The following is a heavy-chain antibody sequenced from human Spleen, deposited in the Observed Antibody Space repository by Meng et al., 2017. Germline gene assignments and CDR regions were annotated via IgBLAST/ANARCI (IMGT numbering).Heavy chain of an antibody. D-gene: IGHD3-10*01. V-gene: IGHV3-23*01. CDR3: AKDDYILLWFGELFAD. CDR2: ISGSGGST. Sequence: GGSLRLSCAASGFTFSSYAMSWVRQAPGKGLEWVSAISGSGGSTYYADSVKGRFTISRDNSKNTLYLQMNSLRAEDTAVYYCAKDDYILLWFGELFADWGQATLVTVSS. J-gene: IGHJ4*02. CDR1: GFTFSSYA.